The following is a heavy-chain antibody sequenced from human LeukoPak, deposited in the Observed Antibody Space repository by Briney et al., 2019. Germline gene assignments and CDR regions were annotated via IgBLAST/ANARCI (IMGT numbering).Heavy chain of an antibody. V-gene: IGHV1-69*05. J-gene: IGHJ4*02. Sequence: SVTVSCKASGGTFSSYAVSWVRQAPGQGLEWMGGIIPIFGTANYAQKFQGRVTITTDESTSTAYMELSSLRSEDTAVYYCAIDRIAARERSDYWGQGTLVTVSP. CDR2: IIPIFGTA. CDR1: GGTFSSYA. CDR3: AIDRIAARERSDY. D-gene: IGHD6-13*01.